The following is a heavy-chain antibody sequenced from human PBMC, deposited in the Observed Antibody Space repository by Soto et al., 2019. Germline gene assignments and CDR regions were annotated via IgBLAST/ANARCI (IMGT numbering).Heavy chain of an antibody. CDR3: ARHPGRPYYYYGMDV. V-gene: IGHV1-69*12. CDR2: IIPIFGTA. Sequence: QVQLVQSGAEVKKPGSSVKVSCKASGGTFSTYAISWVRQAPRQGLEWMGGIIPIFGTADYAQKFQGRVTITAIESTSTAYMELSSLRSQDTAVYYCARHPGRPYYYYGMDVWGQGTTVTVSS. J-gene: IGHJ6*02. CDR1: GGTFSTYA. D-gene: IGHD2-15*01.